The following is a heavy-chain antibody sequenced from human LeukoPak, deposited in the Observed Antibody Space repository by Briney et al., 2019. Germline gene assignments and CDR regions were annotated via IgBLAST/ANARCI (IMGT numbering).Heavy chain of an antibody. J-gene: IGHJ4*02. CDR3: AKDPDFWSGPFDY. V-gene: IGHV3-23*01. Sequence: GGSLRLSCAASGFTFSSYAMHWVRQAPGKGLEWVSAISGSGGSTYYADSVKGRFTISRDNSKNTLYLQMNSLRAEDTAVYYCAKDPDFWSGPFDYWGQGTLVTVSS. CDR2: ISGSGGST. D-gene: IGHD3-3*01. CDR1: GFTFSSYA.